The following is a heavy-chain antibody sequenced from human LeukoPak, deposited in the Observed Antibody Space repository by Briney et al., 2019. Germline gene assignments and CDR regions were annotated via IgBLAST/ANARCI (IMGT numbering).Heavy chain of an antibody. CDR1: GDSITSFH. J-gene: IGHJ4*02. CDR3: ATVRSGNWYDGFDY. D-gene: IGHD6-13*01. V-gene: IGHV4-59*01. Sequence: SETLSLTCTVSGDSITSFHWSWVRQSPGKGLEWIGFVYDSGSTDYNPSLKSRVTISLDTSNNQFSLKMTSVTSADTAIYYCATVRSGNWYDGFDYWGQGTLVTVSS. CDR2: VYDSGST.